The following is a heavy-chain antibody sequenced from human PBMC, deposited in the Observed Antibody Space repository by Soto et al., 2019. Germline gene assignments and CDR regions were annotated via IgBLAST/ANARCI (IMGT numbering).Heavy chain of an antibody. CDR1: GGMSKGYC. CDR2: INHSGTT. Sequence: LLIMSLTCTVMGGMSKGYCWSRIIQSPGEGLEWIGEINHSGTTNYNPSLKSRVTISVDTSKNQFSLKLYSVIAADTAVYFCARGRFGDGSGSYNWFDPWGPANLVTVSS. V-gene: IGHV4-34*01. J-gene: IGHJ5*02. CDR3: ARGRFGDGSGSYNWFDP. D-gene: IGHD3-10*01.